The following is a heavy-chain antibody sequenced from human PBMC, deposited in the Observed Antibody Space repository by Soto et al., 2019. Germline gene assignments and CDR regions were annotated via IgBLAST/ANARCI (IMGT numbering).Heavy chain of an antibody. Sequence: PGESLKISCVASGFTFSSYGMHWVRQAPGKGLEWVAVIWSDGSDKYYADSVKGRFTISRDNSKNTLHLQMNSLKIEDTAVYYCARDYCSRTSCYEPWGQGTLVTVSS. CDR1: GFTFSSYG. CDR3: ARDYCSRTSCYEP. J-gene: IGHJ5*02. V-gene: IGHV3-33*01. D-gene: IGHD2-2*01. CDR2: IWSDGSDK.